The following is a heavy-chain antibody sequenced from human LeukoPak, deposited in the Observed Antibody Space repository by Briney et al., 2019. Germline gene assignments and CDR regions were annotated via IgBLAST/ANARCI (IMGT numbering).Heavy chain of an antibody. CDR1: GFTFSSYA. J-gene: IGHJ4*02. Sequence: GGSLRLSCAASGFTFSSYAMSWVRQAPGKGLEWVSAISGSGGSTCYADSVKGRFTISRDNSKNTLYLQMNSLRAEDTAVYYCAKGTTVTTGFDYWGQGTLVTVSS. CDR2: ISGSGGST. V-gene: IGHV3-23*01. D-gene: IGHD4-17*01. CDR3: AKGTTVTTGFDY.